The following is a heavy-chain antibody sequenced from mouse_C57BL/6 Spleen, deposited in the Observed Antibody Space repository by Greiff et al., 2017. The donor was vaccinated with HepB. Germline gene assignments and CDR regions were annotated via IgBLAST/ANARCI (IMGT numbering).Heavy chain of an antibody. CDR3: TVKGARNYNY. V-gene: IGHV6-3*01. Sequence: EVKVEESGGGLVQPGGSMKLSCVASGFTFSNYWMNWVRQSPEKGLEWVAQIRLKSDNYATHYAESVKGRFTISRDDSKSSVYLQMNNLRAEDTGIYYCTVKGARNYNYWGQGTTLTVSS. CDR1: GFTFSNYW. CDR2: IRLKSDNYAT. D-gene: IGHD2-1*01. J-gene: IGHJ2*01.